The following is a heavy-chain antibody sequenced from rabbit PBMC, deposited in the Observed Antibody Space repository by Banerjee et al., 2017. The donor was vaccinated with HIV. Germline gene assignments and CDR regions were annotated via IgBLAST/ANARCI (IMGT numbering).Heavy chain of an antibody. V-gene: IGHV1S47*01. J-gene: IGHJ3*01. CDR1: GFDFSNNA. Sequence: QEQLEESGGDLVKPGASLTLTCTASGFDFSNNAMCWVRQAPGKGLEWIACINTSSGNTVYASWAKGRFTISSHNAQNTLYLQLNSLTAADTAAYFCARDLAGVIGWNFNFWGQGTLVTVS. D-gene: IGHD4-1*01. CDR2: INTSSGNT. CDR3: ARDLAGVIGWNFNF.